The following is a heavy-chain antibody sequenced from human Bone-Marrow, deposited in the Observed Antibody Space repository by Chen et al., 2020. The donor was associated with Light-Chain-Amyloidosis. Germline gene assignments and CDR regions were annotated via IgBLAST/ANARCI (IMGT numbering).Heavy chain of an antibody. CDR2: INQSGRT. V-gene: IGHV4-34*01. D-gene: IGHD6-19*01. CDR3: ARDLEAVTSYNYYYYMDV. CDR1: GGSLSDCF. Sequence: QVQFQQWGAGLLKPSETLSLTCAVAGGSLSDCFWSWIRQPPGKGLEWIGIINQSGRTNYNPSLKSRVTISADKSKNQFSLRLGSVTAADTAVYFCARDLEAVTSYNYYYYMDVWGKGTTVTVSS. J-gene: IGHJ6*03.